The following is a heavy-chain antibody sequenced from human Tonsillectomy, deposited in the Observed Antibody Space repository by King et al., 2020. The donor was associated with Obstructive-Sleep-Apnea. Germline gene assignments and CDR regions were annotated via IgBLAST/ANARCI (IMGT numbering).Heavy chain of an antibody. CDR1: GGTFSSYA. J-gene: IGHJ5*02. V-gene: IGHV1-69*01. CDR3: ARAGAFTTAWFDP. D-gene: IGHD2/OR15-2a*01. Sequence: QLVQSGAEVKKPGSSVKVSCKASGGTFSSYAISWVRQAPGQGLEWMGGIIPIFCTANYAQKFQGRVTITADESTSPAYMELRSLRAEDTAVYYCARAGAFTTAWFDPWGQGTLVTVSS. CDR2: IIPIFCTA.